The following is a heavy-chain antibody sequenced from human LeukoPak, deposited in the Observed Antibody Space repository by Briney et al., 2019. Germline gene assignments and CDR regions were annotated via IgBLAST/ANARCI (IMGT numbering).Heavy chain of an antibody. D-gene: IGHD3-10*01. V-gene: IGHV3-23*01. CDR3: AKMPYYYYFDY. CDR1: GFTFSNYD. CDR2: ISGSGGST. J-gene: IGHJ4*02. Sequence: PGGSLRLSCAASGFTFSNYDMSWVRQAPGKGLEWVSRISGSGGSTYYADSVKGRFTISRDNSKNTLYLQMNSLRAEDTAVYYCAKMPYYYYFDYWGQGTLVTVSS.